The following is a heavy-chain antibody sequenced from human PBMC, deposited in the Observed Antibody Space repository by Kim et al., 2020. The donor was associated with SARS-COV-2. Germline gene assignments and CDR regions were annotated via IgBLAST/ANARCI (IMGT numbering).Heavy chain of an antibody. D-gene: IGHD3-22*01. V-gene: IGHV1-69*01. CDR3: ARCRYYYDSSGQENWFDP. J-gene: IGHJ5*02. Sequence: QGRVTITADESTSTAYMELSSLRSEDTAVYYCARCRYYYDSSGQENWFDPWGQGTLVTVSS.